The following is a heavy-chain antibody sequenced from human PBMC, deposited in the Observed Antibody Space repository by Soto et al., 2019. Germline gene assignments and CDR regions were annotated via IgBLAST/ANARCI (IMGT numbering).Heavy chain of an antibody. D-gene: IGHD6-13*01. CDR3: ARDQAAGGTISRYFQD. CDR2: ISGGGSTT. V-gene: IGHV3-23*01. CDR1: GFPCRNYA. J-gene: IGHJ1*01. Sequence: GVSLRLSCEASGFPCRNYARSWVRQAPGKGLEWVSGISGGGSTTYYADSVKGRFTISRDNSKNTLYLQVNSLRAEDTAVYYCARDQAAGGTISRYFQDWGQGTLVTVSS.